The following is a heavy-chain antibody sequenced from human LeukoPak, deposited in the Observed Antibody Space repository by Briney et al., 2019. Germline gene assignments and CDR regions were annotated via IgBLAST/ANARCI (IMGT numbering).Heavy chain of an antibody. CDR1: GFTFSNAW. D-gene: IGHD2-15*01. CDR2: IKSKTDGGTT. CDR3: TTDPGYCSGGSCYGMDV. V-gene: IGHV3-15*01. Sequence: GGSLRLSCAASGFTFSNAWMSWVRQAPGKGLEWVGRIKSKTDGGTTDYAAPVKGRFTISRDDSKNMLYLQMNSLKTEDTAVYYCTTDPGYCSGGSCYGMDVWGQGTTVTVSS. J-gene: IGHJ6*02.